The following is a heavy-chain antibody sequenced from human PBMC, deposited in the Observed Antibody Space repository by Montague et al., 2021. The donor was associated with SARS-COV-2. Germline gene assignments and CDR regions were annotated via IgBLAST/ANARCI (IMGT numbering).Heavy chain of an antibody. D-gene: IGHD3-3*01. V-gene: IGHV3-21*01. CDR3: AGGYLDVWSGNHYGMDV. CDR2: LSGSSTHK. CDR1: GFTFSNYF. Sequence: SLRLSCAASGFTFSNYFMNWVRQAPGQGLEWVSSLSGSSTHKYYSDSLKGRFTISRDNAKNSLYLQINSLRAEDTAVYYCAGGYLDVWSGNHYGMDVWGQGTTVTVSS. J-gene: IGHJ6*02.